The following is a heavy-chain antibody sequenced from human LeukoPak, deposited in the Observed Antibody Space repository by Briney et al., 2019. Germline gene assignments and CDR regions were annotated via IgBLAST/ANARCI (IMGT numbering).Heavy chain of an antibody. Sequence: ASVKVSCKASGYTFTGYYMHWVRQAPGQGLEWMGWINPNSGGTNYAQKFQGRVTMTRDTSISTAYMELSRLRSDDTAVYYCARDYDILTGYYSWFDPWGQGTLVTVSS. J-gene: IGHJ5*02. D-gene: IGHD3-9*01. V-gene: IGHV1-2*02. CDR2: INPNSGGT. CDR3: ARDYDILTGYYSWFDP. CDR1: GYTFTGYY.